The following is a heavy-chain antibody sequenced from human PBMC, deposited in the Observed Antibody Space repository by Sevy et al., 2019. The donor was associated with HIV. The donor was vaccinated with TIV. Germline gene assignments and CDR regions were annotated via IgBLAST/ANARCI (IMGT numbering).Heavy chain of an antibody. CDR1: GGSISSYY. V-gene: IGHV4-59*01. CDR2: IYYSGST. Sequence: SETLSLTCTVSGGSISSYYWSWIRQPPGKGLEWIGYIYYSGSTNYNPSLKSRVTISVDTSKNQFSRRLSSVTAADTAVYYCARDIAAVAGTGENYFDYWGQGTLVTVSS. D-gene: IGHD6-19*01. J-gene: IGHJ4*02. CDR3: ARDIAAVAGTGENYFDY.